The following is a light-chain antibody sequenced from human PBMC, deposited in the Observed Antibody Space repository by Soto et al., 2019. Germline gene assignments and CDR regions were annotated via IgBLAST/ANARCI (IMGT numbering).Light chain of an antibody. CDR3: QQYGGSHWT. Sequence: EVVLTQSPGVLSLSPGGRVTVSCRASQIVSSSYLAWYQQKPGQAPRLLIYGASSRAIDIPDRFSGSGSGTDFTLTIRRLEPEDVAVYYCQQYGGSHWTFGQGTKVEIK. V-gene: IGKV3-20*01. CDR2: GAS. CDR1: QIVSSSY. J-gene: IGKJ1*01.